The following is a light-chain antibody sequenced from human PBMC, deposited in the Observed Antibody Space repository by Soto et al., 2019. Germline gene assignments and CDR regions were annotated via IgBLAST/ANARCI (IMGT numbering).Light chain of an antibody. CDR1: NSNIGSNF. CDR2: KNN. Sequence: QSVLTQPPSASGTPGQRVTISCSGGNSNIGSNFVYWYQLFPGRAPRLLIYKNNQRPAGVPDRFSGSKSGTSASLAISGLRSEDETEYSCAAWDDSLSGVVFGGGTKVTVL. V-gene: IGLV1-47*01. CDR3: AAWDDSLSGVV. J-gene: IGLJ2*01.